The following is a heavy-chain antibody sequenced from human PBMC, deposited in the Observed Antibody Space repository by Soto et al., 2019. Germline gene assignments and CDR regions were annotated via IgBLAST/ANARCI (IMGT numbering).Heavy chain of an antibody. D-gene: IGHD3-10*01. CDR1: GGSFSGYQ. CDR3: ARGSILWFGELARRGGYYYYMDV. CDR2: INDSGDI. J-gene: IGHJ6*03. V-gene: IGHV4-34*01. Sequence: QVQLQQWGAGLLKPSETLSLTCAVYGGSFSGYQWSWIRQTPGKGLEWIGGINDSGDINYNPSLKSRVTVLVDSPKKQIYLRLSSVTAAATAVYYCARGSILWFGELARRGGYYYYMDVWGKGTTVTVSS.